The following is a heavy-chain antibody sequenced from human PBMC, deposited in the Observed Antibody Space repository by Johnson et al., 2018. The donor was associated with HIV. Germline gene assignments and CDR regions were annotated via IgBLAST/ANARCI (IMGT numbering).Heavy chain of an antibody. CDR1: GLTLSRCD. CDR2: ISFDGGDK. V-gene: IGHV3-30*02. J-gene: IGHJ3*02. CDR3: AKERRAPRAFDI. Sequence: QVQLVESGGGVVQPGGSLRLSCAASGLTLSRCDMHWVRQAPGKGLEWVAVISFDGGDKYYADSVKGRFTISRDNSKSTFFLQMNSLTPEDTGVYYCAKERRAPRAFDIWGQGTMVTVSS.